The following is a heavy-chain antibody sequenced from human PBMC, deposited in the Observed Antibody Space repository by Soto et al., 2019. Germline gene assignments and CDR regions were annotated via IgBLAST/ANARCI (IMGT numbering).Heavy chain of an antibody. CDR2: INHSGST. CDR3: ARRGAVAGTRYYFDY. CDR1: GGSFSGYY. J-gene: IGHJ4*02. D-gene: IGHD6-19*01. Sequence: PSETLSLTCAAYGGSFSGYYWSWIRQPPGKGLEWIGEINHSGSTNYNPSLKSRVTISVDTSKNQFSLKLSSVTAADTAVYYCARRGAVAGTRYYFDYWGQGTLVTVSS. V-gene: IGHV4-34*01.